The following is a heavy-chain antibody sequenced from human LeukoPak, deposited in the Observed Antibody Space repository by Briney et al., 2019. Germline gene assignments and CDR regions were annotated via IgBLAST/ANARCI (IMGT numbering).Heavy chain of an antibody. CDR1: GFTFSSYE. Sequence: PGGSLRPSCAASGFTFSSYEMNWVRQAPGKGLEWVSYISSSGSTIYYADSVKGRFTISRDNAKNSLYLQMNSLRAEDTAVHYCAGERRGYCSGGSCGDYWGQGTLVTVSS. D-gene: IGHD2-15*01. V-gene: IGHV3-48*03. CDR3: AGERRGYCSGGSCGDY. CDR2: ISSSGSTI. J-gene: IGHJ4*02.